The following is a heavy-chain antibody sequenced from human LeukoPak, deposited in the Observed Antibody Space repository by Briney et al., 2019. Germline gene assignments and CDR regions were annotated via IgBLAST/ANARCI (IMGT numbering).Heavy chain of an antibody. J-gene: IGHJ3*02. D-gene: IGHD5-24*01. CDR1: GYSISSGYH. CDR2: IYYSGST. Sequence: SETLSLTCAVSGYSISSGYHWAWIRQPPGKGLEWIGYIYYSGSTNYNPSLKSRVTISVDTSKNQFSLKLSSVTAADTAVYYCARGLLDGYTHPAAFDIWGQGTMVTVSS. CDR3: ARGLLDGYTHPAAFDI. V-gene: IGHV4-61*01.